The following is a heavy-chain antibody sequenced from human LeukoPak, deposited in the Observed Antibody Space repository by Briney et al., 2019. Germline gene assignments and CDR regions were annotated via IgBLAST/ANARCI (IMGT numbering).Heavy chain of an antibody. CDR1: GGSIRGYY. Sequence: SETLSLTCNVSGGSIRGYYWSWIRQPPGKGLEWIGYIYYSGSTNYNPSLKSRVTISVDTSKNQFSLKLSSVTAADTAVYYCARVSGAGYDGRGVFDYWGQGTLVTVSS. CDR2: IYYSGST. D-gene: IGHD2-8*02. V-gene: IGHV4-59*01. CDR3: ARVSGAGYDGRGVFDY. J-gene: IGHJ4*02.